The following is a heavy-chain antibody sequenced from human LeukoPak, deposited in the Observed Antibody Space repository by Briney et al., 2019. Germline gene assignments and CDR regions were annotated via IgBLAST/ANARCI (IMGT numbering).Heavy chain of an antibody. CDR2: IYTSGST. CDR1: GGSISRGRDD. V-gene: IGHV4-61*02. J-gene: IGHJ4*02. CDR3: ARGYSGYDHSDDYFDY. D-gene: IGHD5-12*01. Sequence: RSSETRALGCSVSGGSISRGRDDGGWIRQPAGKGLEWIGRIYTSGSTNYNPSLKSRVTISVDTSKNQFSLKLSSVTAADTAVYYCARGYSGYDHSDDYFDYWGQGTLVTVSS.